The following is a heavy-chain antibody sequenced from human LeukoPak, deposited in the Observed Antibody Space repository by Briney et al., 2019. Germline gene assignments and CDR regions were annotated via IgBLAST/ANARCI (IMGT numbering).Heavy chain of an antibody. CDR1: GLTFSQYG. Sequence: GGSLRLSCVGSGLTFSQYGVSWVRQAPGKGLEWVSGISGSGNRTYYVDSVKGRFSISRDNSKNTAYLQMNSLRAEDTAVYYCAKASRAAVAGGRFDYWGQGTLVTVSS. CDR2: ISGSGNRT. D-gene: IGHD6-19*01. V-gene: IGHV3-23*01. CDR3: AKASRAAVAGGRFDY. J-gene: IGHJ4*02.